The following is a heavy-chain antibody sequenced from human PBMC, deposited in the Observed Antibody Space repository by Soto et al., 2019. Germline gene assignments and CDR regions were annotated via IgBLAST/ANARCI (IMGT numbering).Heavy chain of an antibody. Sequence: XGSLRLSCAASGFIFSSFAMSWVRQAPGNGLEWVSAIVGGDGGRSFTKYYADSVKGRFTISKDNSKNMLYLEMNSLRAEDTAVYYCVKNYIQLYFGGQGTLVTVSS. J-gene: IGHJ4*02. CDR3: VKNYIQLYF. CDR1: GFIFSSFA. V-gene: IGHV3-23*01. D-gene: IGHD5-18*01. CDR2: IVGGDGGRSFTK.